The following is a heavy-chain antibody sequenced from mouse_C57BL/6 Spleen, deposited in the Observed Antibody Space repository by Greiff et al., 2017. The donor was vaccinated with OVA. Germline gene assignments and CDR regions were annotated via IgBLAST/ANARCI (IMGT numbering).Heavy chain of an antibody. V-gene: IGHV1-50*01. CDR3: ARPYGKGGYAMDY. Sequence: QVQLQQPGAELVKPGASVKLSCKASGYTFTSYWMQWVKQRPGQGLEWIGEIDPSDSYTNYNQKFKGTATLTVDTSSSTAYMQLSSLTSEDSAVYYCARPYGKGGYAMDYWGQGTSVTVSS. J-gene: IGHJ4*01. D-gene: IGHD2-1*01. CDR1: GYTFTSYW. CDR2: IDPSDSYT.